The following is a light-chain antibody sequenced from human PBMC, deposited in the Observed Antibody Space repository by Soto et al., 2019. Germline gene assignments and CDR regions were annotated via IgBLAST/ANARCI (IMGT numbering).Light chain of an antibody. J-gene: IGKJ1*01. CDR1: QGIRND. V-gene: IGKV1-6*01. CDR2: AAS. CDR3: LQDYNYRRT. Sequence: AIQMTQSPSSLSASVGDRVTITCRASQGIRNDLGWYQQKPWKAPKLLIYAASSLQSGVPSRFRGSGSGTDFTLTISSLQPEDFATYYWLQDYNYRRTFGQGTKVEMK.